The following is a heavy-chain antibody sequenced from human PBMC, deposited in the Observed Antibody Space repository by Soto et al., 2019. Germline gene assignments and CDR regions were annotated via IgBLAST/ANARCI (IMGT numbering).Heavy chain of an antibody. CDR1: GFTFNNYG. D-gene: IGHD6-13*01. CDR3: ARQQIPPPTRGAANARGGMDV. V-gene: IGHV3-33*01. J-gene: IGHJ6*02. CDR2: IWNDGSNS. Sequence: QVQLVESGGGVVQPGRSLRLSCAASGFTFNNYGMHWVRQAPGKGLEWLAVIWNDGSNSSYANSVKGRFTISRDNSKNTLYLQMSSLRAEDTAMYYCARQQIPPPTRGAANARGGMDVWGQGTTVTVSS.